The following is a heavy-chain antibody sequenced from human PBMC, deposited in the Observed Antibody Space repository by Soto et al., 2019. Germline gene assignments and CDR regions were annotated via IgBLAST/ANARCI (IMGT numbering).Heavy chain of an antibody. CDR1: GGSISSYY. D-gene: IGHD3-9*01. CDR2: IYYSGST. J-gene: IGHJ6*02. CDR3: ARDLATGNYYYYGMDV. V-gene: IGHV4-59*01. Sequence: SETLSLTCTVSGGSISSYYWSWIRQPPGKGLEWIGYIYYSGSTNYNPSLKSRVTISVDTSKNQFSLKLSSVTAADTAVYYCARDLATGNYYYYGMDVWGQGTTVTVS.